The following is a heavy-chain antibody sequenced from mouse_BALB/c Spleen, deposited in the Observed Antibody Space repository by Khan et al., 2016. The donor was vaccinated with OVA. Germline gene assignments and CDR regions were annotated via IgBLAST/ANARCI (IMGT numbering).Heavy chain of an antibody. Sequence: QVQLKQSGPGLVAPSQSLSITCTVSGFSFTDYGVSWVRQPPGKGLEWLGVIWDDGSTNYHSALRSRLSISKDNSKSQVFSNLNSLQRDDTATYYCAKGGTYFGGYFDVWGAGTTVTVSS. CDR3: AKGGTYFGGYFDV. D-gene: IGHD2-10*01. J-gene: IGHJ1*01. CDR1: GFSFTDYG. V-gene: IGHV2-3*01. CDR2: IWDDGST.